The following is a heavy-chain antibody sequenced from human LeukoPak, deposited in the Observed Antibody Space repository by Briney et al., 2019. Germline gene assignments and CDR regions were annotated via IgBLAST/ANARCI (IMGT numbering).Heavy chain of an antibody. D-gene: IGHD3-22*01. V-gene: IGHV3-30-3*01. CDR2: ISYDGNNK. J-gene: IGHJ3*02. CDR1: GFTFSTYA. Sequence: GRSLRLSCAASGFTFSTYAMHWVRQAPGKGLEWVTIISYDGNNKYYADSVKGRFTISRDNSKNTLYPQMNSLRAEDTAVYYCARGSTGTPYYYDSSGFGNDAFDIWGQGTMVTVSS. CDR3: ARGSTGTPYYYDSSGFGNDAFDI.